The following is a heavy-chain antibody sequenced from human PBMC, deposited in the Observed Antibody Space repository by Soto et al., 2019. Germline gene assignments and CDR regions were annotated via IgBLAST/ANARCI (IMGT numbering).Heavy chain of an antibody. V-gene: IGHV3-30*03. CDR3: VRTTRGYTYCLDF. CDR2: ISFDGSDK. CDR1: GFTFRSHG. J-gene: IGHJ4*02. D-gene: IGHD5-18*01. Sequence: QVQVVESGGGVVQPGRSLRLSCEASGFTFRSHGMHWVRQAPGKGLEWVAVISFDGSDKFYADSLRGRFAISRDNSQKRLHLDRNNLRPEDTAVYYCVRTTRGYTYCLDFWGQGTLVTVSS.